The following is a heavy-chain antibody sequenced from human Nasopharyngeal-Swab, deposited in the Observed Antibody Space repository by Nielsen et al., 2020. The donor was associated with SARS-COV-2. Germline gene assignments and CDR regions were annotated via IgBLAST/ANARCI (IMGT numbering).Heavy chain of an antibody. CDR2: IHHSGST. D-gene: IGHD3-22*01. CDR3: ARVSPPPLVYYYDWYFDL. Sequence: WIRQPPGKGLEWIGNIHHSGSTNYNPSLKSRVTISVDTSKNQFSLKLTSVTAADTAIYYCARVSPPPLVYYYDWYFDLWGRVTLVTVSS. J-gene: IGHJ2*01. V-gene: IGHV4-59*01.